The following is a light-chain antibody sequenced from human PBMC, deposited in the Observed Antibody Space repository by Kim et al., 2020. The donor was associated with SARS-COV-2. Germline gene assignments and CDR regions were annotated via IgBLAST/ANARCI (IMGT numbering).Light chain of an antibody. Sequence: GQSVTISCTGTSSDVGGTNYVSWYQQHPGTAPKLMIYEVNERPSGVPDRFSGSKSGNTASLTVSGLQAEDEADYCCSSYAGSNIVVFGGGTQLTVL. V-gene: IGLV2-8*01. J-gene: IGLJ2*01. CDR3: SSYAGSNIVV. CDR1: SSDVGGTNY. CDR2: EVN.